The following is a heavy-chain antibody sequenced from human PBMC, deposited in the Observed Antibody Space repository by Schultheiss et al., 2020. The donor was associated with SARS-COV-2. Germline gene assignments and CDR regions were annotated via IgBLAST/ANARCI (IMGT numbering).Heavy chain of an antibody. Sequence: SQTLSLTCAVYGGSFSGYYWSWIRQPPGKGLEWIGEVNHSGSSNYNPSLKSRVTISVDTSKNQFSLNLNSVTAEDTAVYYCARDYAPVDYGDRNWFDPWGQGTLVTVSS. V-gene: IGHV4-34*01. CDR2: VNHSGSS. J-gene: IGHJ5*02. CDR1: GGSFSGYY. D-gene: IGHD4-17*01. CDR3: ARDYAPVDYGDRNWFDP.